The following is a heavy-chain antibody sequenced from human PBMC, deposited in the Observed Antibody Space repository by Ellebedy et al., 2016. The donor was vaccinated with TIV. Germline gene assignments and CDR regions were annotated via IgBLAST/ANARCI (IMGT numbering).Heavy chain of an antibody. CDR1: GGSIRSDGFF. D-gene: IGHD6-19*01. J-gene: IGHJ4*02. CDR3: ARWVAVAATYCDY. CDR2: INHSRIT. Sequence: MPSETLSLTCTVSGGSIRSDGFFWSWIRQPPGKGLEWIGEINHSRITNYNPSLKSRVTISVDTSKNQFSLKLSSVTAADTAVYYCARWVAVAATYCDYWGQGTLVTVSS. V-gene: IGHV4-34*01.